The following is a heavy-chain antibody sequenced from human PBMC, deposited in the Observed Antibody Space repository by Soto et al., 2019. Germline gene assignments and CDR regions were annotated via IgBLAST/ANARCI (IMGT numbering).Heavy chain of an antibody. D-gene: IGHD3-16*01. CDR3: VNEGEAYNWVWAYFDY. J-gene: IGHJ4*02. V-gene: IGHV3-23*01. Sequence: EVQLLESGGGWVQPGGSLRLSCAASGFTFRNYAMTWVRQAPGKGLEWVSGISGGGDETYNADSVKGRFTISRDNSKNAIFLQTNNLRAKHAAIYYCVNEGEAYNWVWAYFDYWGQG. CDR2: ISGGGDET. CDR1: GFTFRNYA.